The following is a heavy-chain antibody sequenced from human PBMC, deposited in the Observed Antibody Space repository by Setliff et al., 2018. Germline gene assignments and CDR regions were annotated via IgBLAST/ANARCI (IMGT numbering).Heavy chain of an antibody. Sequence: PGGSLRLSCAASGCTFSSYWMSWVRQAPGKGLEWVANIKQEGSEKYYVDSVKGRSTISRDNAKNSLDLQMNSLRAEDTAVYYCAGDGGEYWGQGTLVTVSS. D-gene: IGHD3-16*01. CDR1: GCTFSSYW. J-gene: IGHJ4*02. CDR3: AGDGGEY. CDR2: IKQEGSEK. V-gene: IGHV3-7*01.